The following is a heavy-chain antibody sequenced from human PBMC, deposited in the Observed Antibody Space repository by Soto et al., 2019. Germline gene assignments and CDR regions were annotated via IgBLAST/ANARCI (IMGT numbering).Heavy chain of an antibody. CDR2: IYYDGSNK. CDR1: GFTFSSFA. Sequence: QVQLVESGGGVVQPGRSLRLSCAPSGFTFSSFAMHWVRQAPGKGLEWVAAIYYDGSNKYYADSVKGRFTISRDNSKDTLYLQMTSLRAEDTAVYYCVRNLNSFDYWGQGTLVTVSS. D-gene: IGHD1-7*01. V-gene: IGHV3-30*19. J-gene: IGHJ4*02. CDR3: VRNLNSFDY.